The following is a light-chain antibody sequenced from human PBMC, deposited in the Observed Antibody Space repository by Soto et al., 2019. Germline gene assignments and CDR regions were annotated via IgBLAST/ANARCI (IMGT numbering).Light chain of an antibody. CDR1: QSVLYSSNNKNY. V-gene: IGKV4-1*01. J-gene: IGKJ4*01. Sequence: DIVMTQSPDSLAVSLGERATINCKSSQSVLYSSNNKNYLAWYQQKPGQPPKLLIYWASTRESGVPDRFSGSGSGTDFILTISSLQAEDVAVYYCQQYSSTPLTFGGGTKVEIK. CDR3: QQYSSTPLT. CDR2: WAS.